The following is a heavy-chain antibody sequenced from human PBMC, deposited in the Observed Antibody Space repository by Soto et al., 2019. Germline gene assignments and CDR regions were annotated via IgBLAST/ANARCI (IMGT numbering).Heavy chain of an antibody. Sequence: PSETLSLTCTVSGGSMSSYYWSWIRQPPGKGLEWIGYIYYSESSNYNPSLKSRVTISVDTSKNQFSLKLSSVTAADTAVYYCARQLRYFGSPDAFHIWGQGTMVTVSS. D-gene: IGHD3-9*01. CDR3: ARQLRYFGSPDAFHI. CDR2: IYYSESS. CDR1: GGSMSSYY. V-gene: IGHV4-59*08. J-gene: IGHJ3*02.